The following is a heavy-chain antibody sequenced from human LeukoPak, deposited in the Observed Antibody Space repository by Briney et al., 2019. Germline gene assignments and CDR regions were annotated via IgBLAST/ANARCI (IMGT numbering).Heavy chain of an antibody. V-gene: IGHV3-7*01. CDR3: ARDRNTDFWSGYYTNYFDY. D-gene: IGHD3-3*01. CDR2: IKQDGSEK. Sequence: GGSLRLSCAASGFTFNNYAMSWVRQAPGKGLEWVANIKQDGSEKYYVDSVKGRFTISRDNAKNSLYLQMNSLRAEDTAVYYCARDRNTDFWSGYYTNYFDYWGQGTLVTVSS. CDR1: GFTFNNYA. J-gene: IGHJ4*02.